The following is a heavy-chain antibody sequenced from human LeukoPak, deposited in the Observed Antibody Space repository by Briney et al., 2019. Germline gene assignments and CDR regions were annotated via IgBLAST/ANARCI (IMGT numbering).Heavy chain of an antibody. J-gene: IGHJ5*02. V-gene: IGHV1-2*02. CDR2: INPNSGGT. D-gene: IGHD3-9*01. CDR1: GYTFTSYY. CDR3: ARAYDILTGVNWFDP. Sequence: ASVKVSCKASGYTFTSYYMHWVRQAPGQGLEWMGWINPNSGGTNYAQKFQGRVTMTRDTSISTAYMELSRLRSDDTAVYYCARAYDILTGVNWFDPWGQGTLVTVSS.